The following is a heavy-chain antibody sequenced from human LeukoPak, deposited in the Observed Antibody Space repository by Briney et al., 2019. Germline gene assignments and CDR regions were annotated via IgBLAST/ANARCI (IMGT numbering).Heavy chain of an antibody. J-gene: IGHJ4*02. CDR2: ISSSGSTI. V-gene: IGHV3-11*01. Sequence: GGSLRLSCAASGFTFSDYYMSWIRQAPGKGLEWVSYISSSGSTIYYADSVKGRFTISRDNAKNSLYLQMNSLRAEDTAVYYCAKDLRYYYDSSGSTGFDYWGQGTLVTVSS. CDR3: AKDLRYYYDSSGSTGFDY. CDR1: GFTFSDYY. D-gene: IGHD3-22*01.